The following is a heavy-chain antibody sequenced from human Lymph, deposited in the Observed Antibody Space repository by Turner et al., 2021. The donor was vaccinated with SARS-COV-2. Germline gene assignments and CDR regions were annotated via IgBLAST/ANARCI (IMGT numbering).Heavy chain of an antibody. Sequence: QVHLQESGPRLVKPLETLSLTCTVSGGSMNNNYWSWFRRPPGKRLEWIGFIFYNRNNNDNPSLKSRVTISVDTSENQFSMKLTSVAAAAADIYYCARQTVNNWVDPWGQGTLVTVSS. CDR2: IFYNRNN. V-gene: IGHV4-59*01. CDR3: ARQTVNNWVDP. D-gene: IGHD2-21*02. CDR1: GGSMNNNY. J-gene: IGHJ5*02.